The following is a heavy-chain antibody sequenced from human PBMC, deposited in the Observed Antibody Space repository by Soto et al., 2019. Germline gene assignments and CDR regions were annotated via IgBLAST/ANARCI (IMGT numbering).Heavy chain of an antibody. CDR2: LYNTGST. D-gene: IGHD3-3*01. CDR3: GGLSFPVFGEVIDNFYFYGMDV. J-gene: IGHJ6*02. CDR1: GGSISSYY. V-gene: IGHV4-59*03. Sequence: SETLSLTCNVSGGSISSYYWTWIRQPPGKGLEWIGYLYNTGSTNYNPSLKSRVTISLETSKNQVFLNLSSVTAADTAVYYCGGLSFPVFGEVIDNFYFYGMDVWGQGTTVTVSS.